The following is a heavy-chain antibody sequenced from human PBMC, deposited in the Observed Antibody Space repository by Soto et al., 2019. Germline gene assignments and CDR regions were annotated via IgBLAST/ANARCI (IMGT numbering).Heavy chain of an antibody. CDR2: IYYSGST. V-gene: IGHV4-59*01. J-gene: IGHJ3*02. D-gene: IGHD3-22*01. Sequence: SETLSLTCTVSGGSISSYYWSWIRQPPGKGLEWIGYIYYSGSTNYNPSLKSRVTISVDTSKNQFSLKLSSVTAAGTAVYYCARAICYYYDSSGYCLDAFDIWGQGTMVTVSS. CDR3: ARAICYYYDSSGYCLDAFDI. CDR1: GGSISSYY.